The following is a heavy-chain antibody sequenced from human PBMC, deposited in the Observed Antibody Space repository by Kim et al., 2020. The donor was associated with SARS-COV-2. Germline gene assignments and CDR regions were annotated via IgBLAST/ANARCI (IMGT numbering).Heavy chain of an antibody. D-gene: IGHD6-13*01. Sequence: ASVKVSCKASGYTFTGYYMHWVRQAPGQGLEWMGWINPNSGGTNYAQKFQGRVTMTRDTSISTAYMELSRLRSDDTAVYYCARDRLCRSSCHRGGVDYWGQGTLVTVSS. CDR2: INPNSGGT. J-gene: IGHJ4*02. CDR1: GYTFTGYY. V-gene: IGHV1-2*02. CDR3: ARDRLCRSSCHRGGVDY.